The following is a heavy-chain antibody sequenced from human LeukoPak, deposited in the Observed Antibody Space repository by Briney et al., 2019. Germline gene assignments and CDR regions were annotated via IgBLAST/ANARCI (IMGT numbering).Heavy chain of an antibody. Sequence: SETLPLTCAVYGGSFSGYYWSWIRQPPGKGLEWIGEINHSGSTNYNPSLKSRVTISVDTSKNQFSLKLSSVTAADTAVYYCARGIVVVPAAMQNFDYWGQGTLVTVSS. V-gene: IGHV4-34*01. CDR2: INHSGST. D-gene: IGHD2-2*01. CDR1: GGSFSGYY. J-gene: IGHJ4*02. CDR3: ARGIVVVPAAMQNFDY.